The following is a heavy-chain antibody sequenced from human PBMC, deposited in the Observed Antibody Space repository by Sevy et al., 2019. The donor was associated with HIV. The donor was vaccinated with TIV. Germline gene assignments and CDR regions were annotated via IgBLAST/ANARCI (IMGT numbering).Heavy chain of an antibody. V-gene: IGHV3-48*02. CDR1: GFTFSSYS. Sequence: GGSLRLSCAASGFTFSSYSMNWVRQAPGKGLEWVSYISSSTIYYADSVKGRFTISRDNAKNSLYLQMNSLRDEDTAVYYCARDQSTGGGLRFLEWLFPHYFDYWGQGTLVTVSS. D-gene: IGHD3-3*01. CDR2: ISSSTI. J-gene: IGHJ4*02. CDR3: ARDQSTGGGLRFLEWLFPHYFDY.